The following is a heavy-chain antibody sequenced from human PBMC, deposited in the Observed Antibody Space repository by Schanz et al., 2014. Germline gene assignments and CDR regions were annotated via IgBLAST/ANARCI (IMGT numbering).Heavy chain of an antibody. CDR2: MNPNSDKT. Sequence: QVQLVQSGTEVKKPGASVKVSCKASGYTFIDYSLNWVRQATGQGLEWMGWMNPNSDKTGFPQKFQGRVTMTRTISESTAYMELSSLRSEDTAVYYCARLRAGPFYFDYWGQGTLVTVSS. CDR1: GYTFIDYS. J-gene: IGHJ4*02. V-gene: IGHV1-8*02. D-gene: IGHD6-19*01. CDR3: ARLRAGPFYFDY.